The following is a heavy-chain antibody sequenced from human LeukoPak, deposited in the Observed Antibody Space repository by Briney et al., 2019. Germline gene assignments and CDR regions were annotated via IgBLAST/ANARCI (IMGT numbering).Heavy chain of an antibody. D-gene: IGHD2-21*01. CDR3: ARAPGDCGGDCYSYYYYYMDV. CDR1: GFTFSSYW. CDR2: IKQDGSEK. V-gene: IGHV3-7*01. Sequence: PGGSLRLSCAASGFTFSSYWMSWVRQAPGKGLEWVANIKQDGSEKYYVDSVKGRFTISRDNAKNSLYLQMDSLRAEDTAVYYCARAPGDCGGDCYSYYYYYMDVWGKGTTVTVSS. J-gene: IGHJ6*03.